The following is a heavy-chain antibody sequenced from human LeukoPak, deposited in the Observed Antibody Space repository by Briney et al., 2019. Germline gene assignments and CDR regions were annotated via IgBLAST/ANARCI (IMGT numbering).Heavy chain of an antibody. J-gene: IGHJ4*02. D-gene: IGHD6-13*01. CDR3: AKPPSSSWTQYYFDY. CDR1: GFTFSSYA. Sequence: GGSLRLSCAASGFTFSSYAMSWVRQAPGKGLEWVSAICGSGGSTYYADSVKGRFTISRDNSKNTLYLQMNSLRAEDAAVYYCAKPPSSSWTQYYFDYWGQGTLVTVSS. V-gene: IGHV3-23*01. CDR2: ICGSGGST.